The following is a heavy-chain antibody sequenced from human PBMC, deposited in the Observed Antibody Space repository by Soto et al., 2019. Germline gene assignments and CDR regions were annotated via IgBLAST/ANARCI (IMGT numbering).Heavy chain of an antibody. V-gene: IGHV3-30-3*01. Sequence: GGSLRLSCAVSGFTFSSYAMHWVRQAPGKGLEWVAVISYDGSNKYYADSVKGRFTISRDNSKNTLYLQMNSLRAEDTAVYYCAREGFDTMIVVVITGYFDYWGQGTLVTVS. CDR1: GFTFSSYA. CDR2: ISYDGSNK. D-gene: IGHD3-22*01. J-gene: IGHJ4*02. CDR3: AREGFDTMIVVVITGYFDY.